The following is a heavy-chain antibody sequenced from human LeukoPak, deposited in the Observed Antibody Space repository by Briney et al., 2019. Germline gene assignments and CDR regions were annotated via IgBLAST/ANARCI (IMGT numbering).Heavy chain of an antibody. CDR1: GGTFSSYA. V-gene: IGHV1-69*05. D-gene: IGHD2-2*03. J-gene: IGHJ3*02. CDR3: ARGLDIVVVPAAIGDAFDI. CDR2: IIPIFGTA. Sequence: SVKVSCKASGGTFSSYAISWVRQAPGQGLEWMGGIIPIFGTANYAQKFQGRVTITTDESTSTAYMELSSLRSEDTAVYYCARGLDIVVVPAAIGDAFDIWGQGTMVTVSS.